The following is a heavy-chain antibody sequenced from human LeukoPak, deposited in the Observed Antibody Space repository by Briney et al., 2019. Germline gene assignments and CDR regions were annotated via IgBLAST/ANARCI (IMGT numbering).Heavy chain of an antibody. CDR3: AKVSLAAAATRYYYYYMDV. J-gene: IGHJ6*03. V-gene: IGHV3-9*01. D-gene: IGHD6-13*01. CDR2: ISWNSGSI. Sequence: GGSLRLSCAASGFTFDDYAMHWVRQAPGKGLEWVSGISWNSGSIGYADSVKGRFTISRDNAKNSLYLQMNSLRAEDTALYYCAKVSLAAAATRYYYYYMDVWGKGTTVTVSS. CDR1: GFTFDDYA.